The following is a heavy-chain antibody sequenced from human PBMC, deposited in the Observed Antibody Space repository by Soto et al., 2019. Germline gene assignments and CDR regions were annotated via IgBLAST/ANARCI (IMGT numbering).Heavy chain of an antibody. CDR2: ISTHNGNT. CDR1: GYTFTSYG. J-gene: IGHJ4*02. CDR3: ARGPPSYYDSSGYYKYFDY. V-gene: IGHV1-18*01. Sequence: ASVKVSCKASGYTFTSYGISWVRQAPGQGLEWMGWISTHNGNTNYAQKLQGRVTMTTDTSTSTAYMELRSLRSDDTAVYYCARGPPSYYDSSGYYKYFDYWGQGTLVTVPQ. D-gene: IGHD3-22*01.